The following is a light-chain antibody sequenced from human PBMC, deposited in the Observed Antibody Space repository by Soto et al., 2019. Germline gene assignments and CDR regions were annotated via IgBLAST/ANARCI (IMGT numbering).Light chain of an antibody. CDR1: SSNIGAGYD. CDR2: GNS. J-gene: IGLJ1*01. CDR3: QSYDSSLSGLV. V-gene: IGLV1-40*01. Sequence: QSVLTQPPSVSGAPGQRVTISCTVSSSNIGAGYDVHWYQQLPGTAPKLLIYGNSNRPSGVPDRFSGSKSGTSASLAITGLQAEDEADYYCQSYDSSLSGLVFGTGTKVTVL.